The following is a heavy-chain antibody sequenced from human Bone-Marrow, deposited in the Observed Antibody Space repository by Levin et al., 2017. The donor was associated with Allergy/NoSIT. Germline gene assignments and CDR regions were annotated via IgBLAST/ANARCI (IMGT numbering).Heavy chain of an antibody. Sequence: PSETLSLTCTVSGGFIDSYYWTWIRQPPGRGLEWIGYIYHSGSTMSNPSLKSRVSISIDTAKKQFSLKLSSVTAADTAMYYCASSGDSAMIYYYNGLDVWGQGTMVTVSS. CDR3: ASSGDSAMIYYYNGLDV. D-gene: IGHD5-18*01. CDR2: IYHSGST. CDR1: GGFIDSYY. J-gene: IGHJ6*02. V-gene: IGHV4-59*01.